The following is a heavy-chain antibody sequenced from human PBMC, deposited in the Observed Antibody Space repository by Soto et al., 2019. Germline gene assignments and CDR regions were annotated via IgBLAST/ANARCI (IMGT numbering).Heavy chain of an antibody. J-gene: IGHJ5*02. D-gene: IGHD6-13*01. CDR2: ISSNSAYI. Sequence: GGSLRLSCAASGFTFRSFTMNLVRQAPGKGLEWGSTISSNSAYIYYTDALRGRFTISRDKAKNSLHLQMNSLRAEDTAVYYCTRDASRDSSARGWFEPWGPGTLVTVSS. CDR1: GFTFRSFT. V-gene: IGHV3-21*01. CDR3: TRDASRDSSARGWFEP.